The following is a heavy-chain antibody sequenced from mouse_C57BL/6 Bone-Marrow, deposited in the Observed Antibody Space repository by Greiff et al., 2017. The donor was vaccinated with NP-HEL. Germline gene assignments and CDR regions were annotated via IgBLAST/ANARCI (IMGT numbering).Heavy chain of an antibody. CDR1: GFTFSDYG. CDR3: ARLITTVLEDWYFDG. J-gene: IGHJ1*03. V-gene: IGHV5-17*01. D-gene: IGHD1-1*01. CDR2: ISRGSSTI. Sequence: EVHLVESGGGLVKPGGSLKLSCAASGFTFSDYGMHWVRQAPEKGLEWVAYISRGSSTIYYADTVKGRFTISRDNAKNTLFLQMTSLTSEDTAMYYCARLITTVLEDWYFDGWGTGTTVTASS.